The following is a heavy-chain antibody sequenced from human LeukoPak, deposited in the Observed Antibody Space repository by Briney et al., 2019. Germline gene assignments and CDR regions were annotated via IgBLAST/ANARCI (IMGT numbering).Heavy chain of an antibody. CDR2: IYYSGST. D-gene: IGHD3-3*01. J-gene: IGHJ5*02. Sequence: PSETLSLTCTVSGGSISSSSYYWGWIRQPPGKGLEWIGSIYYSGSTYYNPSLKSRVTISVDTSKNQFSLKLSSVTAADTAVYYCARHFSLTIFGVAPGWFDPWGQGTLVTVSS. CDR3: ARHFSLTIFGVAPGWFDP. CDR1: GGSISSSSYY. V-gene: IGHV4-39*01.